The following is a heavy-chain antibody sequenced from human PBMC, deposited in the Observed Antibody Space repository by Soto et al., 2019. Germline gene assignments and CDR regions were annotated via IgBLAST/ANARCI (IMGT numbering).Heavy chain of an antibody. Sequence: QVQLQESGTGLVEPSGTLSLTCNVYDGSINNGDWCSWVRQPPGKGLEWIGEVYHNGNTNYNASLKSRVTVSVDKSRNQCSLRLTSVTPADTAVYYCATRGIVGPIYWGQGTLVTVSS. CDR3: ATRGIVGPIY. V-gene: IGHV4-4*02. D-gene: IGHD1-26*01. J-gene: IGHJ4*02. CDR2: VYHNGNT. CDR1: DGSINNGDW.